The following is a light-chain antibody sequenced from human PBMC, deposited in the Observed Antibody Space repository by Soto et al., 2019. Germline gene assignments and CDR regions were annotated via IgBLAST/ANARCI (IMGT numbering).Light chain of an antibody. Sequence: EIVLTQSPGTLTSSPGERATLSCRASQSVSSNYFAWYQQKPGQDPRLLIYAASSRATGIPDRFSGSVSGTDFTLTISRLEPEYFAVYYCQQYGSSSWTFGQGTRVEI. CDR2: AAS. CDR1: QSVSSNY. V-gene: IGKV3-20*01. J-gene: IGKJ1*01. CDR3: QQYGSSSWT.